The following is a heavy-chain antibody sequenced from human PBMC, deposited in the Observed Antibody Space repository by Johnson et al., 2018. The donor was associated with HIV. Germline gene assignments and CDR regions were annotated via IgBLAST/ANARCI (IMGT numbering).Heavy chain of an antibody. CDR2: IRYDESNK. J-gene: IGHJ3*01. Sequence: QVQLVESGGGVVQPGGSLRLSCAASGFTFSSYRMHWVRQAPGKGLEWVAFIRYDESNKYYADSVKGRFTISRDNSKNTLYLQMNSLRDEDTAVYYCVTADRGSAWGQGTMVTVSS. CDR3: VTADRGSA. V-gene: IGHV3-30*02. CDR1: GFTFSSYR. D-gene: IGHD1-26*01.